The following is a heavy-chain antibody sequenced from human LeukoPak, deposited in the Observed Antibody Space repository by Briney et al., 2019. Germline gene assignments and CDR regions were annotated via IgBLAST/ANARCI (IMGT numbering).Heavy chain of an antibody. CDR3: ARDSRQWLDGGFDY. CDR2: ISAYNGNT. CDR1: GYTFTSYG. Sequence: ASVKVSCKASGYTFTSYGISWVRQAPGQELEWMGWISAYNGNTNYAQKLQGRVTMTTDTSTSTAYMELRSLRSDDTAVYYCARDSRQWLDGGFDYWGQGTLVTVSS. J-gene: IGHJ4*02. V-gene: IGHV1-18*01. D-gene: IGHD6-19*01.